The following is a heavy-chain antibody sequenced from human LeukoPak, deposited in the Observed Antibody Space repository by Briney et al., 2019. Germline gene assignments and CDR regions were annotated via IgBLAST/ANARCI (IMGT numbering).Heavy chain of an antibody. D-gene: IGHD3-22*01. CDR2: ISWNSGSI. CDR1: GFTFDDCA. V-gene: IGHV3-9*01. Sequence: GRSLRLSCAASGFTFDDCAMHWVRQAPGKGLEWVSGISWNSGSIGYADSVKGRFTISRDNAKNSLYLQMNSLRAEDTALYYCAKGGVGVYYDSSGSQTFDYWGQGTLVTVSS. CDR3: AKGGVGVYYDSSGSQTFDY. J-gene: IGHJ4*02.